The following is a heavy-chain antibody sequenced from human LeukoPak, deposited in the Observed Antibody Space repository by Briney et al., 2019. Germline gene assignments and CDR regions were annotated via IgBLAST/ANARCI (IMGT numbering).Heavy chain of an antibody. J-gene: IGHJ4*02. D-gene: IGHD4-17*01. CDR3: AKDFNTVTTLDS. CDR2: IIGSGGTT. Sequence: PGGSLRLSCAASGFTFSSYAMSWVRQAPGKGLEWVSAIIGSGGTTYYADSVKGRFTISRDNSKSTVYLQMNSLTTDDTAVYACAKDFNTVTTLDSWGQGTLVTVSS. V-gene: IGHV3-23*01. CDR1: GFTFSSYA.